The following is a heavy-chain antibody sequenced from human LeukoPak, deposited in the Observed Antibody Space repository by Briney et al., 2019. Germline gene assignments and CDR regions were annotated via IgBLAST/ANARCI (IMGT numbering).Heavy chain of an antibody. CDR2: IYYSGST. CDR3: ARAPVDCGGDCYGPFDY. V-gene: IGHV4-59*01. Sequence: KPSETLSLTCTVSGGSISSYYWSWIRQPPGKGLEWIGYIYYSGSTNYNTSLKSRVTISVDTSKNQFSLKLSSVTAADTAVHYCARAPVDCGGDCYGPFDYWGQGTLVTVYS. J-gene: IGHJ4*02. CDR1: GGSISSYY. D-gene: IGHD2-21*02.